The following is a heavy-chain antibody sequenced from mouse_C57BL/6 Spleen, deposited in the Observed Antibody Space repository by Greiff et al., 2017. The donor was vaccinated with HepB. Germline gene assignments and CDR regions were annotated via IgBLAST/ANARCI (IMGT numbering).Heavy chain of an antibody. CDR3: GGGRDY. CDR1: GYTFTSYW. D-gene: IGHD1-1*01. V-gene: IGHV1-50*01. CDR2: IDPSDSYT. J-gene: IGHJ2*01. Sequence: VQLQQPGAELVKPGASVKLSCKASGYTFTSYWMQWVKQRPGQGLEWIGEIDPSDSYTNYNQKFKGKATLTVDTSSSTAYMQRSSLTSEDSAVYYCGGGRDYWGQGTTLTVSS.